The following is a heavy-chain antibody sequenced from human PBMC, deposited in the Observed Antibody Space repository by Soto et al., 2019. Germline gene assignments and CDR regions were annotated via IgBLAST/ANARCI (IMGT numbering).Heavy chain of an antibody. J-gene: IGHJ6*02. Sequence: ASVKVSCKASGYTFTRSGITWVRQAPGQGPKRIGWISSYNGDTNYAQTFQGRVNMTTDTSTSTAYMKLRSLRSDDTAVYYCAREGVAPYYYYGMDGWGQGTPVTVSS. V-gene: IGHV1-18*01. CDR2: ISSYNGDT. D-gene: IGHD5-12*01. CDR3: AREGVAPYYYYGMDG. CDR1: GYTFTRSG.